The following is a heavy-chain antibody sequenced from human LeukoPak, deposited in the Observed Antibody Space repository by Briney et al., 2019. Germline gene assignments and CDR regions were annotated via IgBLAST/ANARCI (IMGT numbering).Heavy chain of an antibody. CDR1: GFTVSSID. CDR3: AKRGLAAALFR. D-gene: IGHD6-13*01. J-gene: IGHJ4*02. Sequence: GGSLRLSCAASGFTVSSIDMSWVRQAPGKGREWVSVIYSGGSTYYADSVKGRFTISRDNSKNTLYLQMNRLRAEDTAVYYCAKRGLAAALFRWGQGTLVTVSS. CDR2: IYSGGST. V-gene: IGHV3-53*01.